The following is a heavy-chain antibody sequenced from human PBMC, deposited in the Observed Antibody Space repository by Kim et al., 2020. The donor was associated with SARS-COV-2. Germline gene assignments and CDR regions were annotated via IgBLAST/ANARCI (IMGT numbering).Heavy chain of an antibody. J-gene: IGHJ6*02. CDR2: IIPILGIA. Sequence: SVKVSCKASGGTFSTYAISWVRQAPGQGLEWMGRIIPILGIANYAQKFQGRVTITADKSTSTAYMELSSLRSEDMAVYYCARAYGSGSHNYYYGMDVWG. CDR1: GGTFSTYA. CDR3: ARAYGSGSHNYYYGMDV. D-gene: IGHD3-10*01. V-gene: IGHV1-69*04.